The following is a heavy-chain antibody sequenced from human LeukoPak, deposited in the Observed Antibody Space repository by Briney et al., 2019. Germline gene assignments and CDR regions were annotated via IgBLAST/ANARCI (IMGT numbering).Heavy chain of an antibody. V-gene: IGHV4-34*01. Sequence: PSETLSLTCAVYGGSFSGYYWSWIRQPPGKGLEWIGEINHSGSTNYNPSLKSRVTISVDTSKNQFSLKLSSVTAADTAVYYCARWVGAVYYFDYWGQGTLVTVSS. CDR1: GGSFSGYY. D-gene: IGHD1-26*01. CDR2: INHSGST. CDR3: ARWVGAVYYFDY. J-gene: IGHJ4*02.